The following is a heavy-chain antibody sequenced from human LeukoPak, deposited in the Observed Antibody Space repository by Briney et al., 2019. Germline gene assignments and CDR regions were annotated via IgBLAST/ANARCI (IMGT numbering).Heavy chain of an antibody. Sequence: GESLKISCKGSGYSVTSYWIGWVRQMPGKGLEWMGIIYPGDSDTRYSPSFQGQVTISADKSISTAYLQWSSLKASDTAMYYCARRGGDYYDSNSYYYEYDYWGQGTLVTVSS. J-gene: IGHJ4*02. D-gene: IGHD3-22*01. CDR3: ARRGGDYYDSNSYYYEYDY. CDR2: IYPGDSDT. V-gene: IGHV5-51*01. CDR1: GYSVTSYW.